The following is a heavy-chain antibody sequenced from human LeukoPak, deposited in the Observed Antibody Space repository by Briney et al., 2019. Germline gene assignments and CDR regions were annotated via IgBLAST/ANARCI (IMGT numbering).Heavy chain of an antibody. CDR1: GFTFSTYE. V-gene: IGHV3-48*03. Sequence: GGSLRLSCATSGFTFSTYEMDWVRQAPGKGLEWVSYISSSGSIYYTDSVKGRFTISRDNAKNSLYLQMNSLRAEDTAIYYCAREGYGGTTDAFDIWGQGTMVTVSS. CDR2: ISSSGSI. D-gene: IGHD4-23*01. J-gene: IGHJ3*02. CDR3: AREGYGGTTDAFDI.